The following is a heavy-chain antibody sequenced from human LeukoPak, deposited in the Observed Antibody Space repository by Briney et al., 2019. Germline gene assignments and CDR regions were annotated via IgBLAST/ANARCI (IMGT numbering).Heavy chain of an antibody. Sequence: SVKVSRKASGGTFSSYAISWVRQAPGQGLEWMGRIIPILGIANYAQKFQGRVTITADKSTSTAYMELSSLRSEDTAVYYCARDQRYGSGSYGVGFDPWGQGTLVTVSS. J-gene: IGHJ5*02. CDR3: ARDQRYGSGSYGVGFDP. CDR1: GGTFSSYA. V-gene: IGHV1-69*04. CDR2: IIPILGIA. D-gene: IGHD3-10*01.